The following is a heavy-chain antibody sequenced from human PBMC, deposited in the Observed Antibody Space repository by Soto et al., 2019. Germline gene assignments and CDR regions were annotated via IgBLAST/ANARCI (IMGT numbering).Heavy chain of an antibody. V-gene: IGHV3-33*01. D-gene: IGHD3-3*01. CDR3: ARDRQFWGGSYVVFAYKYGMDV. CDR1: GFTFSSYG. Sequence: QVQLVESGGGVVQPGGSLRLSCAASGFTFSSYGMHWVRQAPGKGLQWVALVWYDGSNQYYADSVKGRFTISRDNSKNTLHLQLNRLGAEDTAVYFWARDRQFWGGSYVVFAYKYGMDVWGQGTTVTVSS. CDR2: VWYDGSNQ. J-gene: IGHJ6*02.